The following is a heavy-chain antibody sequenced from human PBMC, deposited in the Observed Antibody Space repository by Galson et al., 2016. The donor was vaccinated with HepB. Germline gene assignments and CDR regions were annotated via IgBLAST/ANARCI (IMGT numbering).Heavy chain of an antibody. V-gene: IGHV3-30-3*01. CDR2: MSYDGNDK. CDR3: ARRVLYGDPYFDY. J-gene: IGHJ4*02. CDR1: GFAFSRYG. D-gene: IGHD2-21*02. Sequence: SLRLSCAGSGFAFSRYGFHWVRQAPGKGLEWVAFMSYDGNDKYYADSVKGRFTVSRDDSKNTFFLQLNSLSIEDTAVYYWARRVLYGDPYFDYWGQGTLVTVSS.